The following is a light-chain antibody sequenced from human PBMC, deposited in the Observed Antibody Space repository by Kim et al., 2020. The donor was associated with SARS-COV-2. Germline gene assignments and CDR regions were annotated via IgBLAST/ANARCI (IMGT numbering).Light chain of an antibody. CDR3: QAWDSSTNYV. CDR2: QDT. CDR1: DLGDKY. Sequence: SYELTQAPSVSVSPGQTASITCSGDDLGDKYASWYQQKPGQAPVLVIYQDTKRPPGTPDRFSGSSSGNTATLTISGTQAMDEAAYYCQAWDSSTNYVFGTGTTVTVL. V-gene: IGLV3-1*01. J-gene: IGLJ1*01.